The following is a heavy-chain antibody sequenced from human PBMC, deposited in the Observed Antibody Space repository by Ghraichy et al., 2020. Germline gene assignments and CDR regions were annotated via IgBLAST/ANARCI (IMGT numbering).Heavy chain of an antibody. CDR3: AKARGSYYRNDAFDI. Sequence: GESLNISCAASGFTFSSYAMSWVRQAPGKGLEWGSAISGSGGSTYYADSVKGRFTISRDNSKNTLYLHMNSLRAEDTAVYYCAKARGSYYRNDAFDIWGQGTMVTVSS. CDR1: GFTFSSYA. D-gene: IGHD1-26*01. J-gene: IGHJ3*02. CDR2: ISGSGGST. V-gene: IGHV3-23*01.